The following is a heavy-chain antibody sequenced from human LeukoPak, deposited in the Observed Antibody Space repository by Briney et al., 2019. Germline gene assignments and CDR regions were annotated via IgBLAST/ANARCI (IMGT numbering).Heavy chain of an antibody. CDR2: IYHSGST. CDR3: ARVIVVVPAASSREYNWFDP. Sequence: SETLSLTCAVSGGSISSGGYSWSWIRQPPGKGLEWIGYIYHSGSTYYNPSLKSRVTISVDTSKNQFSLKLSSVTAADTAVYYCARVIVVVPAASSREYNWFDPWGQGTLVTVSS. V-gene: IGHV4-30-2*05. J-gene: IGHJ5*02. CDR1: GGSISSGGYS. D-gene: IGHD2-2*01.